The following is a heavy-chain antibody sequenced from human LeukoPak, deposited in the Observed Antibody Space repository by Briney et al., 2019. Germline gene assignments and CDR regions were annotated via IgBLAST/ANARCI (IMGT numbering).Heavy chain of an antibody. D-gene: IGHD5-12*01. Sequence: ASVTVSCTPSGYTFTSYYMHWVRQAPGQGLEWMGWISTDTGNPTYAQGFTGRFVFSLNTSVSTAYLQISSLKAEDSAVYYCARSLWRGGHDWGYWGQGSLVTVSS. CDR2: ISTDTGNP. CDR3: ARSLWRGGHDWGY. V-gene: IGHV7-4-1*02. J-gene: IGHJ4*02. CDR1: GYTFTSYY.